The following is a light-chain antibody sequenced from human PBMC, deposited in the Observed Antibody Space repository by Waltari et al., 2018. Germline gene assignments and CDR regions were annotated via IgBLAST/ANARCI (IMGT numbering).Light chain of an antibody. V-gene: IGLV2-23*01. CDR2: EGT. CDR3: CSYAGSTTFLYV. Sequence: QSALTQPASVSGSPGQSITISCTGSSNDLGTYNLVSWYQQHPGKAPKLMIYEGTERPSEVSNRISGSKSGNTASLTISGLQAEDEADYYCCSYAGSTTFLYVFGTGTKVTVL. J-gene: IGLJ1*01. CDR1: SNDLGTYNL.